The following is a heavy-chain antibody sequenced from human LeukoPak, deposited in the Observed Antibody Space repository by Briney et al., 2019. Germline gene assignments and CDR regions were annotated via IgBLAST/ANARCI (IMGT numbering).Heavy chain of an antibody. CDR3: ARGLMGARRMEFWASRFDP. D-gene: IGHD3-10*01. V-gene: IGHV6-1*01. CDR1: GDSVSSNSAA. CDR2: TYYRSKWYN. J-gene: IGHJ5*02. Sequence: SQTLSLTCAISGDSVSSNSAAWNWIRQSPSRGLEWLGRTYYRSKWYNDYAVSVKSRITINPDTSKNQFSLQLNSVTPEDTAVYYCARGLMGARRMEFWASRFDPWGQGTLVTVSS.